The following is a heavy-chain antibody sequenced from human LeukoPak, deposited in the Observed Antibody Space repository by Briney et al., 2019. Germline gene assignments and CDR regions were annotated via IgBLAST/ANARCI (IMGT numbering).Heavy chain of an antibody. J-gene: IGHJ4*02. Sequence: ASVKVSCKASGYTFTSYDINWVRQATGQGLEWMGWMNPNSGNTGYAQKFQGRVTMTRNTSISTAYMEPSSLRSEDTAVYYCARGLLWFGESPGYWGQGTLVTVSS. CDR2: MNPNSGNT. CDR1: GYTFTSYD. D-gene: IGHD3-10*01. CDR3: ARGLLWFGESPGY. V-gene: IGHV1-8*01.